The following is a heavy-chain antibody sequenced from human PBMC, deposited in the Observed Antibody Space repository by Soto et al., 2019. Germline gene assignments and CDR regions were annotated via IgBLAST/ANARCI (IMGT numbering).Heavy chain of an antibody. CDR1: GGSFSGYY. J-gene: IGHJ5*02. CDR3: AKVACGGYCSSTSCPPNRFDP. CDR2: INHSGST. D-gene: IGHD2-2*01. Sequence: PSGTLSLTCAVYGGSFSGYYWSWIRQPPGKGLEWIGEINHSGSTNYNPSLKSRVTISVDTSKNQFSLKLSSVTAADTAVYYCAKVACGGYCSSTSCPPNRFDPWGQGTLVTVSS. V-gene: IGHV4-34*01.